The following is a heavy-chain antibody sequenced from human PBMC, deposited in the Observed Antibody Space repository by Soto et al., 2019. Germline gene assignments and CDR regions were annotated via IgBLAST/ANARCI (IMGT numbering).Heavy chain of an antibody. Sequence: GGSLRLSCAASGFSFSSSWMTWVRQTPGKGPVWVSRISSDGDKTTYADSVKGRFITSRDNAKNTLYLQMNTLRAEDTSIYYCAKEDDGNWRSASRWGQGTLVTVSS. CDR1: GFSFSSSW. CDR3: AKEDDGNWRSASR. CDR2: ISSDGDKT. J-gene: IGHJ4*02. V-gene: IGHV3-74*03. D-gene: IGHD1-1*01.